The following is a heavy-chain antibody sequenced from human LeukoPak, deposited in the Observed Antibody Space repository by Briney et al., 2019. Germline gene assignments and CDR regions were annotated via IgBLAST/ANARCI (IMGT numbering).Heavy chain of an antibody. CDR2: ISGSGGST. CDR1: GFIFSSYA. D-gene: IGHD2-15*01. Sequence: GGSLRLSCAASGFIFSSYAMSWVRKAPGKGLEWVSAISGSGGSTYYADSVKGRFTISRDNAKNSLYLQMNSLRDEDTAVYYCARARASGRSGFDYWGQGTLVTVSS. J-gene: IGHJ4*02. CDR3: ARARASGRSGFDY. V-gene: IGHV3-23*01.